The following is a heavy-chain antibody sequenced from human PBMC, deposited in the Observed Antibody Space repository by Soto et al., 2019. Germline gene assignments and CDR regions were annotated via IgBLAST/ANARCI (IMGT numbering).Heavy chain of an antibody. Sequence: SETLSLTCTVSGGSISSYYWSWIRQPPGKGLEWIGYIYYSGSTNYNPSLKSRVTISVDTSKNQFSLKLSSVTAADTAVYYCARDPDCSGGSCYYFDYWGQGTLVTVSS. J-gene: IGHJ4*02. CDR3: ARDPDCSGGSCYYFDY. CDR1: GGSISSYY. V-gene: IGHV4-59*01. CDR2: IYYSGST. D-gene: IGHD2-15*01.